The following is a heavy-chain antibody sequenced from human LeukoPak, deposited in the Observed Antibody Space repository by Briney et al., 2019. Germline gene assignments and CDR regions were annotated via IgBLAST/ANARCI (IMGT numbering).Heavy chain of an antibody. CDR3: AKSFLDRIYYYYYMDV. V-gene: IGHV3-23*01. Sequence: GGSLRLSCAASGFTFSNHAMSWVRQAPGKGLEWVSAISGSGSSTYHADSVKGRFTISRDNSKNTLYLQMNSLRDEDTAVYYCAKSFLDRIYYYYYMDVWGKGTTVTVSS. D-gene: IGHD3/OR15-3a*01. CDR2: ISGSGSST. J-gene: IGHJ6*03. CDR1: GFTFSNHA.